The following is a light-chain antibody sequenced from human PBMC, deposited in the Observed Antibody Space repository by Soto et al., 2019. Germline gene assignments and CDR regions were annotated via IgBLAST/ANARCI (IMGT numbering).Light chain of an antibody. Sequence: DVVITHSPLSLPVTRLHPASISCRFCQSFVYSDGNTYSTWFQQRPGQSPQLLIYLGSNRASGVPDRFSGSGSGTDFTLKISRVEAEDVGVYYCMQALETLTFGGGTKVDIK. J-gene: IGKJ4*01. CDR3: MQALETLT. V-gene: IGKV2-28*01. CDR1: QSFVYSDGNTY. CDR2: LGS.